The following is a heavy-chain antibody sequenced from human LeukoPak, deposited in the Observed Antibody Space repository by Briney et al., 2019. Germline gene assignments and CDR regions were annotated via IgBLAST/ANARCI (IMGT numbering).Heavy chain of an antibody. D-gene: IGHD3-3*01. CDR3: TRHPSIFGDTSGSDY. V-gene: IGHV3-73*01. Sequence: PGGSLRLSCAASGFTFSSYAMSWVRQASGKGLEWVGRIRSKANSYATAYAASVKGRFTISRDDSKNTAYLQMNSLKTEDTAVYYCTRHPSIFGDTSGSDYWGQGTLVTVSS. J-gene: IGHJ4*02. CDR2: IRSKANSYAT. CDR1: GFTFSSYA.